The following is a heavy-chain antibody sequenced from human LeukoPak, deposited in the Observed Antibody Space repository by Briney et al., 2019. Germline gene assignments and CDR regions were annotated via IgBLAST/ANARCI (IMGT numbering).Heavy chain of an antibody. J-gene: IGHJ6*03. CDR2: INPNSGGT. V-gene: IGHV1-2*02. CDR1: GYTFTGYY. Sequence: AASVKVSCKASGYTFTGYYMHWVRQAPGQGLEWMGWINPNSGGTNHAQKFQGRVTMTTDTSTSTAYMELRSLGSDDTAVYYCARDVYLITLGTYYMDVWGKGTTVTVSS. CDR3: ARDVYLITLGTYYMDV. D-gene: IGHD3-16*01.